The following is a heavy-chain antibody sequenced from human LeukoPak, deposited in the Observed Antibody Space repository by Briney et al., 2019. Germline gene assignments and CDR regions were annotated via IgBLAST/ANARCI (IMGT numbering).Heavy chain of an antibody. J-gene: IGHJ4*02. CDR2: IRYDGRNK. D-gene: IGHD3-22*01. CDR3: ARDDPYYYDSSGYCDY. Sequence: PGGSLRLSCAASGFTFSTYGMHWVRQAPGKGLEWVAFIRYDGRNKYYADSVKGRFTISRDNSKNTLCLQMNSLRAEDTAVYYCARDDPYYYDSSGYCDYWGQGTLVTVSS. V-gene: IGHV3-30*02. CDR1: GFTFSTYG.